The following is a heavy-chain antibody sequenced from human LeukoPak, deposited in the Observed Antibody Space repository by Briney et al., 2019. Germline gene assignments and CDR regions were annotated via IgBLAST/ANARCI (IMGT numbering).Heavy chain of an antibody. CDR1: GGSFSGYY. CDR3: ARERKIGYSSSWYPDY. V-gene: IGHV4-34*01. CDR2: INHSGST. J-gene: IGHJ4*02. D-gene: IGHD6-13*01. Sequence: PSETLSLTCAVYGGSFSGYYWSWIRQPPGRGLEWIGEINHSGSTNYNPSLKSRVTISVDRSKNQFSLKLSSVTAADTAVYYCARERKIGYSSSWYPDYWGQGTLVTVSS.